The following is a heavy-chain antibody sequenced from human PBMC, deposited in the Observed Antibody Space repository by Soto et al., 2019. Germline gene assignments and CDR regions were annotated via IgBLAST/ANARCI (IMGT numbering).Heavy chain of an antibody. Sequence: GGSLRLSCAASGFTFSSYGMHWVRQAPGKGLEWVAVISYDGSNKYYADSVKGRFTISRDNSKNTLYLQMNSLRAEDTAVYYCAKDRSLWYDQAPGYFDYWGQGTLVTVSS. CDR3: AKDRSLWYDQAPGYFDY. CDR1: GFTFSSYG. CDR2: ISYDGSNK. J-gene: IGHJ4*02. D-gene: IGHD2-15*01. V-gene: IGHV3-30*18.